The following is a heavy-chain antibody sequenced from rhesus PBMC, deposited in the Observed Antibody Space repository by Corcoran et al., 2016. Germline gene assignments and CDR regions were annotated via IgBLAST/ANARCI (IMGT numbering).Heavy chain of an antibody. V-gene: IGHV4-143*01. J-gene: IGHJ3*01. Sequence: QVQLQESGPGVVKPAETLSLTCAVYGGSISGYYYWTWIRQAPGKGLEWIGNIDGDSARTNYNPSLKNRVTISTDTSKNQFSLRLSAVTAADTAVYYCAKWLSTSVDAFDFWGQGLRVTVSS. CDR2: IDGDSART. D-gene: IGHD3-28*01. CDR1: GGSISGYYY. CDR3: AKWLSTSVDAFDF.